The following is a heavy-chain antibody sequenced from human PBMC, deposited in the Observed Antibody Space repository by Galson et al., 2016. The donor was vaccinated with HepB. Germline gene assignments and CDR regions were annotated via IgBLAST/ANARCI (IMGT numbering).Heavy chain of an antibody. V-gene: IGHV4-4*02. J-gene: IGHJ4*02. D-gene: IGHD3-16*01. CDR2: IYHSGST. Sequence: ETLSLTCAVSGASISSSYWWGWVRQPPGKGLEWIGEIYHSGSTNYNPSLKSRVTISVDKFKNQFSLKLTSVTAADTAVYYCAREKPGLGDFDYWGQGTLVTVSS. CDR3: AREKPGLGDFDY. CDR1: GASISSSYW.